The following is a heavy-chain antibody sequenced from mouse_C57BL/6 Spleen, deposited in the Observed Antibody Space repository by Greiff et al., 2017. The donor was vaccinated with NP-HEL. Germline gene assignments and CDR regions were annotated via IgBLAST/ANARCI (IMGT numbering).Heavy chain of an antibody. CDR3: TRGGIYYGRDY. CDR2: IDPETGGT. V-gene: IGHV1-15*01. Sequence: QVHVKQSGAELVRPGASVTLSCKASGYTFTDYEMHWVKQTPVHGLEWIGAIDPETGGTAYNQKFKGKAILTADKSSSTAYMELRSLTSEDSAVYYCTRGGIYYGRDYWGQGTTLTVSS. D-gene: IGHD2-1*01. CDR1: GYTFTDYE. J-gene: IGHJ2*01.